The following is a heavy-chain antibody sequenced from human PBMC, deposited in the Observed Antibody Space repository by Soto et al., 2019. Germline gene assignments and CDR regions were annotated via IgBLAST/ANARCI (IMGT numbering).Heavy chain of an antibody. D-gene: IGHD2-15*01. CDR2: IRSKSNNYAT. Sequence: GGSLRLSCAASGFTLSGSAVYWVRQASGKGLEWVGRIRSKSNNYATAYGASVKGRFSISRDDLKNTAYLQMNSLRAEDTAVYYCARDRRYCSGGSCYYWFDPWGQGTLVTVSS. CDR3: ARDRRYCSGGSCYYWFDP. V-gene: IGHV3-73*01. CDR1: GFTLSGSA. J-gene: IGHJ5*02.